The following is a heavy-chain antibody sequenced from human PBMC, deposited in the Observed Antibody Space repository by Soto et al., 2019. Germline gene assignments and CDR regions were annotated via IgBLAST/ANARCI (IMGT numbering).Heavy chain of an antibody. CDR2: ISWNSGSI. CDR3: AKGRRFLEWLLGDWFDP. Sequence: EVQLVESGGGLVQPGRSLRLSCAASGFTFDDYAMHWVRQAPGKGLEWVSGISWNSGSIGYADSVKGRFTISRDNAKNSLYLQMNSLRAEDTALYYCAKGRRFLEWLLGDWFDPWGQGTLVTGSS. D-gene: IGHD3-3*01. V-gene: IGHV3-9*01. J-gene: IGHJ5*02. CDR1: GFTFDDYA.